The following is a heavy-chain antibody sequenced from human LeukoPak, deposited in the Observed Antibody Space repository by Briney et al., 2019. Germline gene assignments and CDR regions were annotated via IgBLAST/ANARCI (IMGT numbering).Heavy chain of an antibody. CDR3: AKDWGYCSGDSRPTFDY. CDR2: IRHDGTNE. Sequence: GGSLRLSCAASGLTLSRFGMHWLRQAPGKGPEWVAYIRHDGTNEYYADAVQGRFTISRDNSKNTVYLVMRSLRPEDTAMHHCAKDWGYCSGDSRPTFDYWGQGTLVTVSS. V-gene: IGHV3-30*02. J-gene: IGHJ4*02. CDR1: GLTLSRFG. D-gene: IGHD2-15*01.